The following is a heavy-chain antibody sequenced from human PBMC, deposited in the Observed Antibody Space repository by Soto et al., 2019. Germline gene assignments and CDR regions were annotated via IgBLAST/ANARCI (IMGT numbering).Heavy chain of an antibody. V-gene: IGHV3-53*04. D-gene: IGHD5-18*01. J-gene: IGHJ6*03. CDR1: GFTVNNNY. CDR3: ARCSHGWDDYYYYYMDV. CDR2: IYAGGSP. Sequence: GGSLRLSCVASGFTVNNNYMSWVRQAPGKGLEWVSVIYAGGSPYYADSVRGRFTISRHSSENTLYLQMNSLRTDDTAVYYCARCSHGWDDYYYYYMDVWGRGTTVTVSS.